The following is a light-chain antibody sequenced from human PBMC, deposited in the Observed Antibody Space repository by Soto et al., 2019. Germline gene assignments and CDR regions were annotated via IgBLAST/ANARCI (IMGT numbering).Light chain of an antibody. Sequence: LTQPASVSGSPGQSITISCTGTSSDVGGYNYVSWYQQHPGKAPKLMIYDVSNRPSGVSNRFSGSKSGNTASLTISGLQAEDEADYYCSSYTSSSTLYVFVTGTKVTVL. CDR2: DVS. CDR3: SSYTSSSTLYV. CDR1: SSDVGGYNY. J-gene: IGLJ1*01. V-gene: IGLV2-14*01.